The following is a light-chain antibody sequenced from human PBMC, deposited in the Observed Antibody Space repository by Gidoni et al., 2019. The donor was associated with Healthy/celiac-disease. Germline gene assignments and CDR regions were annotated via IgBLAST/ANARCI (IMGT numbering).Light chain of an antibody. CDR3: ETWDSNTLVV. CDR1: SGHSSYI. V-gene: IGLV4-60*03. CDR2: LEGSGSY. Sequence: QPVLTQSSSASASLGSSVKLTCTLSSGHSSYIIAWHQQQPGKAPRYLMKLEGSGSYNKGSGVPDRFSGCSSGADRYLTSSNLQSEDEADYYCETWDSNTLVVYGGGTKLTVL. J-gene: IGLJ2*01.